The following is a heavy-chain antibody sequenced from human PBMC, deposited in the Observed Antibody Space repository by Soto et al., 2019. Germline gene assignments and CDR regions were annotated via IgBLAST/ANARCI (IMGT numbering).Heavy chain of an antibody. J-gene: IGHJ4*02. CDR1: GFSFGTYA. CDR3: VKGAARYFDY. V-gene: IGHV3-23*01. D-gene: IGHD1-26*01. Sequence: GGSLRLSCVASGFSFGTYAMTWVRQVPGKGLEWVSTISGGIGSTFYADSVKGRFTISRDISKKMLFLHMNGLRGEDTGTYYCVKGAARYFDYWGRGTLVTVS. CDR2: ISGGIGST.